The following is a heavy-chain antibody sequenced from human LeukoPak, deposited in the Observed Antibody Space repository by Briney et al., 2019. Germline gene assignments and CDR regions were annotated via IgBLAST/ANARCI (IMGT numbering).Heavy chain of an antibody. D-gene: IGHD6-13*01. CDR1: GVSMSIHY. V-gene: IGHV4-59*11. CDR2: IYGSETT. CDR3: ASRPGGSTWYGVFDF. Sequence: PSETLSLTFTLSGVSMSIHYWSWIRHPPGKGLEWIGYIYGSETTNYNPSLKSRVTMSVDSSKNQFSLNLSSVTAADTALYYCASRPGGSTWYGVFDFWSRGTLVTVSS. J-gene: IGHJ4*02.